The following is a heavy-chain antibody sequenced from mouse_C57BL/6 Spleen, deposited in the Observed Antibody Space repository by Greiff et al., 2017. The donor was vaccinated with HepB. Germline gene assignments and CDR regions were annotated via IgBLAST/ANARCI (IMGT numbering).Heavy chain of an antibody. V-gene: IGHV1-59*01. Sequence: QVQLKESGAELVRPGTSVKLSCKASGYTFTSYWMHWVKQRPGQGLEWIGVIDPSDSYTNYNQKFKGKATLTVDTSSSTAYMQLSSLTSEDSAVYYCARITTGVYYAMDYWGQGTSVTVSS. CDR3: ARITTGVYYAMDY. CDR2: IDPSDSYT. J-gene: IGHJ4*01. CDR1: GYTFTSYW. D-gene: IGHD1-1*01.